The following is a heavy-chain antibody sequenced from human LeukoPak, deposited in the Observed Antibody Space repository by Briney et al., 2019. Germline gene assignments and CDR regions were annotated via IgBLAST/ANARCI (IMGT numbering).Heavy chain of an antibody. Sequence: VASVKVSCKASGYTFTGYYMHWVRQAPGQGLEWIGWINPNSGGTNYAQKFQGRVTMTRDTSISTAYMELSRLRSDDTAVYYCARIDSSSWYHHYMDVWGKGTTVTVSS. CDR2: INPNSGGT. V-gene: IGHV1-2*02. CDR1: GYTFTGYY. D-gene: IGHD6-13*01. J-gene: IGHJ6*03. CDR3: ARIDSSSWYHHYMDV.